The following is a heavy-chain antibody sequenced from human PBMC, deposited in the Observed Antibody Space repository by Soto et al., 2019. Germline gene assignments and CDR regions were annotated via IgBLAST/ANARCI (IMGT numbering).Heavy chain of an antibody. J-gene: IGHJ4*02. CDR2: FGGDGVTT. CDR3: AKVTSRYTSGWIYYIDY. V-gene: IGHV3-23*01. Sequence: PGGSLRLSCAASGFIFSSYAMGWVRQAPGKGLEWVSGFGGDGVTTYYADSVKGRFTISRDNSKNMLYLQMNSLRAEDTAVYYCAKVTSRYTSGWIYYIDYWGQGTLVTVSS. CDR1: GFIFSSYA. D-gene: IGHD6-19*01.